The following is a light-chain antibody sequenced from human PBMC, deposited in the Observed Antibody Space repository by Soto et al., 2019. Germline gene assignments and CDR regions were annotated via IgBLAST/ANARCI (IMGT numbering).Light chain of an antibody. J-gene: IGKJ4*01. CDR3: QKYNSAPPTT. Sequence: DIQMTQSPSSLSASVGDRVTITCRASQGISNYLAWYQQKPGKVPKLLIYAASTLQSGVPSRFSGSGSGTYFTLTISSLQPEDVATYYCQKYNSAPPTTFGGGTKVEIK. V-gene: IGKV1-27*01. CDR2: AAS. CDR1: QGISNY.